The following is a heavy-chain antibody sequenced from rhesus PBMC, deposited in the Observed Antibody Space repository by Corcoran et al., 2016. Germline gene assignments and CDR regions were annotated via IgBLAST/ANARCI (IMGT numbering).Heavy chain of an antibody. V-gene: IGHV3-100*02. J-gene: IGHJ4*01. CDR1: GFTFSSYE. CDR2: ISESGGTT. Sequence: EVQLVESGGGLVKPGGSLRLSCVASGFTFSSYEMHWVRQAPGKGLEWFSVISESGGTTYYADSVKGRFTISRDNAKNSLFLQMNSLKTEDTAVYYCARDPNLRPYYFDYWGQGVLVTVSS. CDR3: ARDPNLRPYYFDY. D-gene: IGHD3-3*01.